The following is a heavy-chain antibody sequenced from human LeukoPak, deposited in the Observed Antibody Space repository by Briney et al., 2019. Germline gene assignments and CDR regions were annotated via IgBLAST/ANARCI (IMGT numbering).Heavy chain of an antibody. J-gene: IGHJ6*02. CDR3: ASLLGDYVGSYYGMDV. V-gene: IGHV1-69*05. CDR2: IIPIFGTA. Sequence: SVTVSCKASGGTFSSYAISWVRQAPGQGLEWMGGIIPIFGTANYAQKFQGRVTMTRDTSTSTVYMELSSLRSEDTAVYYCASLLGDYVGSYYGMDVWGQGTTVTVSS. D-gene: IGHD4-17*01. CDR1: GGTFSSYA.